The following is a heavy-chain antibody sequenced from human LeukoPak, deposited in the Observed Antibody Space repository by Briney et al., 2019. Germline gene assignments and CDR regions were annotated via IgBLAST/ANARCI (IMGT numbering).Heavy chain of an antibody. D-gene: IGHD6-19*01. CDR3: AKARGTTGWLPYFDY. Sequence: GGSLRLSCSASGFTFSSYAMSWVRQAPGKGLEWASSVNDGGDNTYYADYLRGRFTVSRDNSRNTLWLQMNSLRAEDTAIYYCAKARGTTGWLPYFDYWGQGALSPSPQ. J-gene: IGHJ4*02. CDR1: GFTFSSYA. V-gene: IGHV3-23*01. CDR2: VNDGGDNT.